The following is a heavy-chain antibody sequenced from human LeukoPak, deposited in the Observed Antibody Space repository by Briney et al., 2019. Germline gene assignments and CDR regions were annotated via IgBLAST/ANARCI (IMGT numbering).Heavy chain of an antibody. Sequence: ASETLSLTCAVYGGSFSGYYWSWIRQPLGKGLEWIGEINHSENTDYNPSLKSRVTISVDTSKNQLSLKLSSVTAADTAVYYCPRHLRWRTSFSPFDYWGQGTLVTVSS. CDR3: PRHLRWRTSFSPFDY. CDR2: INHSENT. V-gene: IGHV4-34*01. J-gene: IGHJ4*02. D-gene: IGHD3/OR15-3a*01. CDR1: GGSFSGYY.